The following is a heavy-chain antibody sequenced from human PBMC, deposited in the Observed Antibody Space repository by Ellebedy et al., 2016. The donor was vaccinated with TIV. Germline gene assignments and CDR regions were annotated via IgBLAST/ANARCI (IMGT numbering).Heavy chain of an antibody. D-gene: IGHD2-2*01. V-gene: IGHV3-23*01. Sequence: GESLKISCAASGLTFSRYGMSWVRQAPGKGLEWVSGISGSATSSYYADSVKGRFIISRDNSKNTLYLQMNSLRAEDTAVYYCARDIQVPAANYYYGMDVWGQGTTVTASS. CDR3: ARDIQVPAANYYYGMDV. CDR1: GLTFSRYG. CDR2: ISGSATSS. J-gene: IGHJ6*02.